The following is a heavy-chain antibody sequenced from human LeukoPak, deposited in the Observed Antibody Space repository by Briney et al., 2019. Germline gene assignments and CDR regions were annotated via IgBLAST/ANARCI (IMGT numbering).Heavy chain of an antibody. J-gene: IGHJ4*02. CDR1: GGSTSSYY. Sequence: PSETLSLTCTVSGGSTSSYYWSWIRQPPGKGLEWIGYIYYSGNTNYNPSLKSRVTISVDTSNNQFSLKLSSVTAADTAVYYCARVSSPRRYCSSTSCYAHFDYWAREPWSPSPQ. CDR3: ARVSSPRRYCSSTSCYAHFDY. D-gene: IGHD2-2*01. CDR2: IYYSGNT. V-gene: IGHV4-59*01.